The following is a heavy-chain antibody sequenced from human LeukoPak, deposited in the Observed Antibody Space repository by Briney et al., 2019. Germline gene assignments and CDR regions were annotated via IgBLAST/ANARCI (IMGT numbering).Heavy chain of an antibody. D-gene: IGHD1-1*01. CDR3: ARAYAKNGGAFDI. CDR2: IGTAGDT. Sequence: GGSLRLSCAASGFTFSSYDMHWVRQATGKGLEWVSAIGTAGDTYYPGSVKGRFTISRENAKNSLYLQMNSLRVGDTAVYYCARAYAKNGGAFDIWGQGTMVTVSS. J-gene: IGHJ3*02. V-gene: IGHV3-13*01. CDR1: GFTFSSYD.